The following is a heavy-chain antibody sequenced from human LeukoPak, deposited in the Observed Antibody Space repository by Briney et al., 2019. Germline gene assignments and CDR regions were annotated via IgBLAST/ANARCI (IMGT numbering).Heavy chain of an antibody. Sequence: ASVKVSCKASGYTFTNYYIHWVRQAPGQGLEWMGLINPGGDNTNYAQNFQGRVTMTRDASASTVYMELSSLRSEDTAIYYCVRIRDGYNDAYNIWGQGTVVTVPS. CDR2: INPGGDNT. J-gene: IGHJ3*02. D-gene: IGHD5-24*01. CDR3: VRIRDGYNDAYNI. CDR1: GYTFTNYY. V-gene: IGHV1-46*01.